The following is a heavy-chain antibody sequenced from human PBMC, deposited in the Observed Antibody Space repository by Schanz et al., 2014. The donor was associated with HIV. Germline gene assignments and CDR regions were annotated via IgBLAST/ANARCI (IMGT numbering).Heavy chain of an antibody. CDR1: GFSFSSYW. J-gene: IGHJ6*02. CDR2: INNDGSST. Sequence: EVQLLESGGGLVQPGGSLRLSCVASGFSFSSYWMYWVRQAPGKGLVWVSRINNDGSSTSYADSVKGRFTISGDNAKNTLYLQMNSLRVEDTAVYYRARETVNYYYGMDVWGQGTTVTVSS. CDR3: ARETVNYYYGMDV. V-gene: IGHV3-74*01. D-gene: IGHD4-4*01.